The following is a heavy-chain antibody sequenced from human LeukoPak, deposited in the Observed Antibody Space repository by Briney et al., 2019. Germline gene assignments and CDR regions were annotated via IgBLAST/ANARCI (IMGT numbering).Heavy chain of an antibody. CDR1: GFTFSSYG. CDR2: ISGSGGST. Sequence: GGSLRLSCAASGFTFSSYGMSWVRQAPGKGLEWVSAISGSGGSTYYADSVKGRFTISRDNSKNTLYLQMNSLRAEDTAVYYCANSYSSSWYRSVAFDYWGQGTLVTVSS. D-gene: IGHD6-13*01. CDR3: ANSYSSSWYRSVAFDY. V-gene: IGHV3-23*01. J-gene: IGHJ4*02.